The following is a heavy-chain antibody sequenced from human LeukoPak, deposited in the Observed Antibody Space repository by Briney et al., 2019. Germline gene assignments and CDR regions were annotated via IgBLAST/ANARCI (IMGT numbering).Heavy chain of an antibody. CDR3: ARDRVLLWFGELTPNWFDP. Sequence: SETLSLTCTVSGGSISSYYWSWIRQPPGKGLEWIGYIYYSGSTNYNPSLKSRVTISVDTSKNQFSLKLSSVTAADTAVYYCARDRVLLWFGELTPNWFDPWGQGTLVTVSS. J-gene: IGHJ5*02. D-gene: IGHD3-10*01. CDR2: IYYSGST. CDR1: GGSISSYY. V-gene: IGHV4-59*12.